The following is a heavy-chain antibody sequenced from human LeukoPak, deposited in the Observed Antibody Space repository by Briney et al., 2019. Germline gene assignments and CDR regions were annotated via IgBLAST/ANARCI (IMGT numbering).Heavy chain of an antibody. CDR1: GYTFTSYY. CDR3: ALREYSSGSDY. V-gene: IGHV1-46*01. Sequence: GSVKVSCKASGYTFTSYYMHWVRQAPGQGLEWMGIINPSGGSTSYAQKFQGRVTMTRDTSTSTVYMELSSLRSEDTAVYYCALREYSSGSDYWGQGTLVTVSS. J-gene: IGHJ4*02. D-gene: IGHD6-19*01. CDR2: INPSGGST.